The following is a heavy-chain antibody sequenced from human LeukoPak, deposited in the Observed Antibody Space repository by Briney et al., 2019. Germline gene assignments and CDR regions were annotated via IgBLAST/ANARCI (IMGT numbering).Heavy chain of an antibody. Sequence: GGSLRLSCAASGFTFSSYWMSWVRQAPGKGLEWVANIKQDGSEKYYVGSVKGRFTISRDNAKNSLYLQMNSLRAEDTAVYYCARGPPLYYDILTGYDYWGQGTLVTVSS. CDR1: GFTFSSYW. J-gene: IGHJ4*02. CDR3: ARGPPLYYDILTGYDY. D-gene: IGHD3-9*01. V-gene: IGHV3-7*03. CDR2: IKQDGSEK.